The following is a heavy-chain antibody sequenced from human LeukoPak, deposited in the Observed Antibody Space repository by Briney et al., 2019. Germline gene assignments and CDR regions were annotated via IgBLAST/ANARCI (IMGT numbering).Heavy chain of an antibody. D-gene: IGHD3-10*01. CDR3: ARVAITMVRGADWFFDY. J-gene: IGHJ4*02. Sequence: ASVKVSCKASGGTFSSYAISWVRQAPGQGLEWMGGIIPIFGTANYAQKFQGRVTITAGESTSTAYMELSSLRSEDTAVYYCARVAITMVRGADWFFDYWGQGTLVTVSS. V-gene: IGHV1-69*13. CDR2: IIPIFGTA. CDR1: GGTFSSYA.